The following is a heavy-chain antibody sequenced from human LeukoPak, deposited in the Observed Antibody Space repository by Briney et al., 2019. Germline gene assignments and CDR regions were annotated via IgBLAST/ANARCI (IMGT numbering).Heavy chain of an antibody. CDR2: ISAYNGNT. Sequence: AASVKVSCKASGYTFTSYGIRWVRQAPGQGLEWMGWISAYNGNTNYAQKLQGRVTMTTDTSTSTAYMELRRLRSDHTAVYYCARDLKRGYSSGRYSWGTGSSNDYWGQGTLVTVSS. CDR1: GYTFTSYG. D-gene: IGHD6-19*01. CDR3: ARDLKRGYSSGRYSWGTGSSNDY. V-gene: IGHV1-18*01. J-gene: IGHJ4*02.